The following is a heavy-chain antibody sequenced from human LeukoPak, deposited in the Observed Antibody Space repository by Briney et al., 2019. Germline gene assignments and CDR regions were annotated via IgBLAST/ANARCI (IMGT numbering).Heavy chain of an antibody. V-gene: IGHV3-48*01. CDR3: ARAGGVQGFGY. Sequence: SVKGRFTISRDNAKNSLYLQMNSLRAEDTAVYYCARAGGVQGFGYWGQGTLVTVSS. D-gene: IGHD2-8*02. J-gene: IGHJ4*02.